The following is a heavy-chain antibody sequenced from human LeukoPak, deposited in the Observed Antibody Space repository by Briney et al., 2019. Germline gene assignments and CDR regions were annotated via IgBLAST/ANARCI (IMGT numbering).Heavy chain of an antibody. CDR3: ARDPVGANPRGAFDI. CDR2: INPSGGST. Sequence: ASVKVSCKASGYTFTSYYMHWVRQAPGQGLEWMGIINPSGGSTSYAQKFQGRVTMTRDTSTSAVYMELSSLRSEDTAVYYCARDPVGANPRGAFDIWGQGTMFTVSS. J-gene: IGHJ3*02. V-gene: IGHV1-46*01. CDR1: GYTFTSYY. D-gene: IGHD1-26*01.